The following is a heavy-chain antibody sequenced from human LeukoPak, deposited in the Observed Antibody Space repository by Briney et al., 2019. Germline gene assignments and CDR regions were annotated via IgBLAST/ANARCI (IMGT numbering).Heavy chain of an antibody. D-gene: IGHD3-10*01. V-gene: IGHV3-11*06. J-gene: IGHJ4*02. CDR2: ISSSRYT. Sequence: GGSLRLSCAASGFTFSDYYMSWIRQAPGKGLEWVSYISSSRYTNYADSLKGRFTISRDSAKNSLYLQMNSLRAEDTAVYYCARTITMVRGINYYFDYWGQGTLVTVSS. CDR1: GFTFSDYY. CDR3: ARTITMVRGINYYFDY.